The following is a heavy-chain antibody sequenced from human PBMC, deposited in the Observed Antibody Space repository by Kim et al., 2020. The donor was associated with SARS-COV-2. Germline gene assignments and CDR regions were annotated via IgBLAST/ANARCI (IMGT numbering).Heavy chain of an antibody. D-gene: IGHD6-13*01. CDR1: GGSFSGYY. CDR2: INHSGST. V-gene: IGHV4-34*01. CDR3: ARAPARQLVRWGHVPFDY. Sequence: SETLSLTCAVYGGSFSGYYWSWIRQPPGKGLEWIGEINHSGSTNYNPSLKSRVTISVDTSKNQFSLKLSSVTAADTAVYYCARAPARQLVRWGHVPFDYWGQGTLVTVSS. J-gene: IGHJ4*02.